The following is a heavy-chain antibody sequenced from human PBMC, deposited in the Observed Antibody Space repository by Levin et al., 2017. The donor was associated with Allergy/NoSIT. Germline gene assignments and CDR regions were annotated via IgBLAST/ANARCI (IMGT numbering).Heavy chain of an antibody. CDR1: GFTFDDYA. J-gene: IGHJ6*02. CDR3: AKDGGVAGLVQVVYQYYGMDV. D-gene: IGHD6-19*01. Sequence: GGSLRLSCAASGFTFDDYAMHWVRQGPGKGLEWVSGISWNSGRIGYADSVKGRFTISRDNAKNSLYLQMNSLRAEDTALYYCAKDGGVAGLVQVVYQYYGMDVWGLGTTVIVSS. CDR2: ISWNSGRI. V-gene: IGHV3-9*01.